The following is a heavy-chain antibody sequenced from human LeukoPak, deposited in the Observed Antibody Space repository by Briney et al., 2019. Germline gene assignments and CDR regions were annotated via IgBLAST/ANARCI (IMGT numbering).Heavy chain of an antibody. V-gene: IGHV3-21*01. CDR3: ARDDTVTAHFDY. Sequence: GGSLRLSCAASGFTFSSYSMNWVRQAPGKGLEWVSSISTSSTYTYYADSVRGRFTISRDNAKNSLYLQMNSLRAEDTAVYYCARDDTVTAHFDYWGQGTLVTVSS. CDR2: ISTSSTYT. D-gene: IGHD4-11*01. J-gene: IGHJ4*02. CDR1: GFTFSSYS.